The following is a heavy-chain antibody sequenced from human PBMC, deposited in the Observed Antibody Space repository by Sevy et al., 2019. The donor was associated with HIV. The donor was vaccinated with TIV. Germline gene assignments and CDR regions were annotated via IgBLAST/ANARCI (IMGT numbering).Heavy chain of an antibody. D-gene: IGHD6-13*01. Sequence: GGSLRLSCADSGFTFSTYSMNWVRQAPGKGLEWVSSISSSSSYIYYADSVKGQLTISGDNAKNSLYLQMNSLRAEDTAVYYCARGHRIAAASYWYFDLWGRGTLVTVSS. V-gene: IGHV3-21*01. J-gene: IGHJ2*01. CDR2: ISSSSSYI. CDR1: GFTFSTYS. CDR3: ARGHRIAAASYWYFDL.